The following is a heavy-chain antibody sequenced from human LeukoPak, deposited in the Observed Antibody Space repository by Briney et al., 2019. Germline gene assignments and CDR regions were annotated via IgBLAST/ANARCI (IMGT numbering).Heavy chain of an antibody. D-gene: IGHD1-1*01. V-gene: IGHV1-8*02. CDR2: MHPNSDDT. CDR3: ARHFGTGNNFDY. Sequence: ASVKVSCKASGYTFTSYYMHWVRQAPGQGLEWMGWMHPNSDDTGYAQKFQGRVTMTRNTSISTAYMELSSLRPEDTAVYYCARHFGTGNNFDYWGQGTLVTVSS. CDR1: GYTFTSYY. J-gene: IGHJ4*02.